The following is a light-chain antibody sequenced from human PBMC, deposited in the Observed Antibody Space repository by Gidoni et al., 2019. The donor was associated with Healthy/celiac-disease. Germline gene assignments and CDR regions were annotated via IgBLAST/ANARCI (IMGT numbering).Light chain of an antibody. Sequence: EIVMTQSPATLSVSLGERATLSCRASQSVSSNLAWYQQKPGQAPRLLIYGASTRATGIPARFSGSGSGTEFTLTISSLQSEDFAVYYCQQYNNWPLTFGGXTKVEIK. CDR2: GAS. CDR3: QQYNNWPLT. J-gene: IGKJ4*01. V-gene: IGKV3-15*01. CDR1: QSVSSN.